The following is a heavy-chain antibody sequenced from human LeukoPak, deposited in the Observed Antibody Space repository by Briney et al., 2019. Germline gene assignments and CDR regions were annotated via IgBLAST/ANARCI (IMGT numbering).Heavy chain of an antibody. CDR2: ISYDGSNK. J-gene: IGHJ5*02. D-gene: IGHD3-10*01. Sequence: SCKVSGYTLTELSMHWVRQAPGKGLEWVAVISYDGSNKYYADSVKGRFTISRDNSKNTLYLQMNSLRAEDTAVYYCAKDGPPGFGSGTIPYPPWFDPWGQGTLVTVSS. CDR1: GYTLTELS. V-gene: IGHV3-30*18. CDR3: AKDGPPGFGSGTIPYPPWFDP.